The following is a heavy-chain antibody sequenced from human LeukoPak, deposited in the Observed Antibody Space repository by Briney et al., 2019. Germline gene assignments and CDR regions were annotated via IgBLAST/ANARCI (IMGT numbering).Heavy chain of an antibody. CDR3: ATSPLLGDYTPDAFDI. J-gene: IGHJ3*02. V-gene: IGHV4-38-2*02. Sequence: PSETLSLTCTVSGYSISSGYYWGWIRQPPGKGLEWIASIYHSGSTYYNPSLKSRVTISVDTSKNQFSLKLSSVTAADTAVYYCATSPLLGDYTPDAFDIWGQGTMVTVSS. CDR2: IYHSGST. D-gene: IGHD4-17*01. CDR1: GYSISSGYY.